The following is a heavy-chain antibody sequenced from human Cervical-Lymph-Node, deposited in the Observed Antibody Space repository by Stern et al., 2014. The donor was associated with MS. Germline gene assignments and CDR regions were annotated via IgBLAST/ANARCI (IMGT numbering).Heavy chain of an antibody. CDR1: GLTFSDYS. CDR3: ARDRETGGINGVCYV. Sequence: EVQLVQSGGGLVKPGGSLRLSCAASGLTFSDYSMNWVRQAPGKGLEWVSSISSRRSFIYYADSVKGRFTISRDNARNSLYLQMSSLRAEDTATYYCARDRETGGINGVCYVWGQGTLVTVSS. D-gene: IGHD2-8*01. J-gene: IGHJ4*02. V-gene: IGHV3-21*01. CDR2: ISSRRSFI.